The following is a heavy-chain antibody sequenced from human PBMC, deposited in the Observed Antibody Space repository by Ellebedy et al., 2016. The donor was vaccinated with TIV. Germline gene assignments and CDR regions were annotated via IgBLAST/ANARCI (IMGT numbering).Heavy chain of an antibody. CDR3: ARRYFDY. J-gene: IGHJ4*02. V-gene: IGHV3-7*03. Sequence: GESLKISXAASGFTFRYYVMSWVRQAPGKGLEWVANIKQDGSEKYYVDSVKGRFTISRDNAKNSLYLQMNSLRAEDTAVYYCARRYFDYWGQGTLVTVSS. CDR2: IKQDGSEK. CDR1: GFTFRYYV.